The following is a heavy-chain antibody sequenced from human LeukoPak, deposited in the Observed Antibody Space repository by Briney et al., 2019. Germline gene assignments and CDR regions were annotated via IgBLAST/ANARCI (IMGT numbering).Heavy chain of an antibody. D-gene: IGHD1-26*01. CDR3: ARGLVGATYYYFYMDV. J-gene: IGHJ6*03. CDR1: VGSVTSGSYY. CDR2: IYYSGST. V-gene: IGHV4-61*01. Sequence: PSETLSLTCTISVGSVTSGSYYWSWIRQPPGKGLGWIGYIYYSGSTNYNPSLKSRFTISVDTPKNQFSLKLSSVTAADTAVYYWARGLVGATYYYFYMDVWGKGTTVTVSS.